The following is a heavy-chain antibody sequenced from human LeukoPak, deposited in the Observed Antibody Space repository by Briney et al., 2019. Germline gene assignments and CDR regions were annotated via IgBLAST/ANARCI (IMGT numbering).Heavy chain of an antibody. V-gene: IGHV3-74*01. J-gene: IGHJ4*02. CDR1: GFTFSSYW. Sequence: PGGSLRLSCAASGFTFSSYWMHWVRQAPGKGLVWVSRINSDGSIRNYVDSVRGRFTISRDNGKNTLYLEMSSLRAEDTAVYYCARDVPWYIAAAGPPDYWGQGTLVTVSS. D-gene: IGHD6-13*01. CDR2: INSDGSIR. CDR3: ARDVPWYIAAAGPPDY.